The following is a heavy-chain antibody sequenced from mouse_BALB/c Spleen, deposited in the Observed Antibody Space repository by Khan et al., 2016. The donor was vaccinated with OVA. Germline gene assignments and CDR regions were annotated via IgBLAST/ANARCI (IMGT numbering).Heavy chain of an antibody. D-gene: IGHD4-1*01. V-gene: IGHV5-6*01. CDR2: INRDGCHT. Sequence: EVQLVESGGDLMKPGGSLKLSCAASGFSFSAYGMSWVRQTPDKRLEWVATINRDGCHTYYPDSVQGRFTISSNNAKKTLYLQMSSLQSEDTAMYYCASHLTGSFAYWGQGTLVTVSA. CDR3: ASHLTGSFAY. CDR1: GFSFSAYG. J-gene: IGHJ3*01.